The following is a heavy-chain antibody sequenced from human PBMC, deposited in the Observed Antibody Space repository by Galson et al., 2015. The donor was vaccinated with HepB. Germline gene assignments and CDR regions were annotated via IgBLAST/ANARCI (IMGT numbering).Heavy chain of an antibody. D-gene: IGHD3-10*01. Sequence: SLRLSCAASGFTFSSYAMSWVRQAPGKGLEWVSAISGSGGSTYYADSVKGRSTISRENAKNSLYLQMNSLRAEDTAVYYCARVSSGGLGDLLSTNWLDPWGQGTLVTVSS. CDR2: ISGSGGST. V-gene: IGHV3-23*01. CDR1: GFTFSSYA. CDR3: ARVSSGGLGDLLSTNWLDP. J-gene: IGHJ5*02.